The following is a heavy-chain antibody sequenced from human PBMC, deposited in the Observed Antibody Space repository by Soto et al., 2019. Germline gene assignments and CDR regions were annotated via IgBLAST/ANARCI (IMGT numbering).Heavy chain of an antibody. D-gene: IGHD3-10*01. CDR3: TRAILWFGENPTDY. CDR1: GFTFGDYA. V-gene: IGHV3-49*03. CDR2: IRSKAYGGTT. J-gene: IGHJ4*02. Sequence: GGSLRLSCTASGFTFGDYAMSWFRQAPGKGLEWVGFIRSKAYGGTTEYAASVKGRFTISRDDSKSIAYLQMNSLKTEDTAVYYCTRAILWFGENPTDYWGQGTLVTVSS.